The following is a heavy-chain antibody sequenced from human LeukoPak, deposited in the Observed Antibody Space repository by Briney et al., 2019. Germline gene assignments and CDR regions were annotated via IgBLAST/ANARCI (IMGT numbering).Heavy chain of an antibody. Sequence: SETLSLTCTVSGGSMSSYYWSWIRQPPGKGLEWIGDIYYSGSTNYNPSLKSRVTISVDTSKKQFSLKLSSVTAADTAVYCCARVGGDYIETPYFDYWGQGTLVTVSS. CDR3: ARVGGDYIETPYFDY. CDR1: GGSMSSYY. J-gene: IGHJ4*02. CDR2: IYYSGST. D-gene: IGHD4-17*01. V-gene: IGHV4-59*01.